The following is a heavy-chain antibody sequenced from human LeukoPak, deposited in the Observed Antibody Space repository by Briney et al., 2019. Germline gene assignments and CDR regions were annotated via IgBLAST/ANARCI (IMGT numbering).Heavy chain of an antibody. CDR1: GGSFSGYY. CDR3: ARSLWGSYRSDY. V-gene: IGHV4-34*01. CDR2: INHSGST. D-gene: IGHD3-16*02. Sequence: SETLSLTCAVYGGSFSGYYWSWIRQPPGKGLEWIGEINHSGSTYYNPSLKSRVTISVDTSKNQFSLKLSSVTAADTAVYYCARSLWGSYRSDYWGQGTLVTVSS. J-gene: IGHJ4*02.